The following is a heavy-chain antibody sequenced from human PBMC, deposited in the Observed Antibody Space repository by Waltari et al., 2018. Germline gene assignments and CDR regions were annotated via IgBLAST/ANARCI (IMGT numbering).Heavy chain of an antibody. CDR2: ITGSSRTI. J-gene: IGHJ6*02. CDR1: GFPFSTYS. V-gene: IGHV3-48*04. CDR3: ARPVAAAGNYGMDV. D-gene: IGHD6-13*01. Sequence: EVQLVESGGNLVQPGGSLRLSCIASGFPFSTYSMNWVRQAPGKGLGWISYITGSSRTIYYTDSVKGRFTVSRDNAKNSLVLQMSSLRVEDTAVYYCARPVAAAGNYGMDVWGQGTTVTVSS.